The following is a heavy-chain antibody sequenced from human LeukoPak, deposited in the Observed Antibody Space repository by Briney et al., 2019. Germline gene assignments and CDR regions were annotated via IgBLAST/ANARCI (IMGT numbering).Heavy chain of an antibody. CDR3: ARAMGSGSYAYYYGMDV. J-gene: IGHJ6*02. CDR1: GGSISSYY. CDR2: TYYSGST. Sequence: SETLSLTCTVSGGSISSYYWSWIRQPPGKGLEWIGYTYYSGSTNYNPSLKSRVTISVDTSKNQFSLKLSSVTAADTAVYYCARAMGSGSYAYYYGMDVWGQGTTVTVSS. D-gene: IGHD3-10*01. V-gene: IGHV4-59*01.